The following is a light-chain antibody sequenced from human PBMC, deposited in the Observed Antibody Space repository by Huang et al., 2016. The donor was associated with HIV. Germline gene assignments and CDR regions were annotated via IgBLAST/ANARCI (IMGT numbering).Light chain of an antibody. V-gene: IGKV1-9*01. CDR3: QQFNNYPLT. Sequence: IQLTQSPSSLSASVGDRVTITCRASQGISSFLAWSQQKPGKAPKLLMYAASTLHSGVPLRFSGSGSGTELTLTISSLQPEDFATYYCQQFNNYPLTFGGGTKVEIK. J-gene: IGKJ4*01. CDR1: QGISSF. CDR2: AAS.